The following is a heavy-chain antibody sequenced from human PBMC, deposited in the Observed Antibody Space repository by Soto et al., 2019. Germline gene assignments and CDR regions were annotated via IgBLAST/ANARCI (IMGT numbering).Heavy chain of an antibody. D-gene: IGHD5-12*01. J-gene: IGHJ6*02. Sequence: QVQLVQSGAEVKKPGASVKVSCKASGYTFTSYGISWVRQAPGQGLERMGWISAYNGNTNYAQKLQSRVTMTTDTSTSTAYMELRSLRSDDTAVYYCARAYSLRNYYYYGMDVWGQGTTVTVSS. V-gene: IGHV1-18*04. CDR3: ARAYSLRNYYYYGMDV. CDR1: GYTFTSYG. CDR2: ISAYNGNT.